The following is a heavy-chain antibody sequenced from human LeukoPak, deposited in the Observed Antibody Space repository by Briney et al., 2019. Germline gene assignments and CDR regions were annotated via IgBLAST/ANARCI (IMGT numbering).Heavy chain of an antibody. Sequence: SETLSLTCTVSGGSISSYYWRWLRQPPGKGLEWIGYIYYSGNTDYNPSLKSRVTISVDTSKNQFSLKLSSVTAAGTAVYYCARYISSSQFSFDYWGQGTLVTVSS. J-gene: IGHJ4*02. V-gene: IGHV4-59*01. CDR3: ARYISSSQFSFDY. CDR2: IYYSGNT. D-gene: IGHD6-6*01. CDR1: GGSISSYY.